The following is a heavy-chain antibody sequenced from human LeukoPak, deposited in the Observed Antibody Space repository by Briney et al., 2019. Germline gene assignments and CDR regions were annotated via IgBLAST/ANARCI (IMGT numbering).Heavy chain of an antibody. D-gene: IGHD6-13*01. V-gene: IGHV3-9*03. CDR3: AKSHASSWYVFDK. J-gene: IGHJ4*02. CDR2: ISWNSNSI. CDR1: GFTFRNYA. Sequence: GGSLRLSCAASGFTFRNYAMHWVRQAPGKGLEWVSGISWNSNSINYADAVKGRFTISRDNTKNTLYLQLNSLKPEDMAFYYCAKSHASSWYVFDKWGQGSLVTVSS.